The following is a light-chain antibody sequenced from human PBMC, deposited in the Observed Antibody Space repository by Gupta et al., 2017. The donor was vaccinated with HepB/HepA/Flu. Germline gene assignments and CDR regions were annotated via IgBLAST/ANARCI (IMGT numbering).Light chain of an antibody. CDR1: QSISSY. CDR3: QQSYSTPDT. Sequence: DIQMTQSPSSLSASVGDRVTITCRASQSISSYLNWYQQKPGKAPKLLIYAAPSLQSGVPSRFSGSGSGTDFTLTISSLQPEDFATYYCQQSYSTPDTFGPGTKVDIK. V-gene: IGKV1-39*01. CDR2: AAP. J-gene: IGKJ3*01.